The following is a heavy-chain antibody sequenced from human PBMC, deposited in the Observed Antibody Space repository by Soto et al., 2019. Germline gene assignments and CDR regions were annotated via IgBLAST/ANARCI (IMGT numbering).Heavy chain of an antibody. Sequence: SATLSLTCTGPGGSISSYYWSLFRQPPGKGLEWIGYIYYSGSTNYNPSLKSRVTISVDTSKNQFSLKLSSVTAADTAVYYCARFDIDEAQDAFDIWGQGTMVT. D-gene: IGHD2-15*01. CDR1: GGSISSYY. CDR2: IYYSGST. V-gene: IGHV4-59*01. CDR3: ARFDIDEAQDAFDI. J-gene: IGHJ3*02.